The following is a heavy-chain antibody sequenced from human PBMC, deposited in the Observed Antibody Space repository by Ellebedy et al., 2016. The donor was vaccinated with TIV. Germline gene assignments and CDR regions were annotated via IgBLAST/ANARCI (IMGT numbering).Heavy chain of an antibody. D-gene: IGHD4-17*01. CDR3: ARAGGDYRSLDY. CDR2: MNPNSANT. J-gene: IGHJ4*02. Sequence: ASVKVSCXASGYTFTSYDINWVRQATGQGLEWMAWMNPNSANTSYAQKFQGRVTLTRNTSISTAYMELSSLRSEDTAVYYCARAGGDYRSLDYWGQGTLVTVSS. V-gene: IGHV1-8*01. CDR1: GYTFTSYD.